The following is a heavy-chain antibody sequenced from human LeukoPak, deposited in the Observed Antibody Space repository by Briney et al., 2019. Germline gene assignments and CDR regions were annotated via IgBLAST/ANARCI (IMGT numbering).Heavy chain of an antibody. CDR3: ARGRASPSYYYDTGGPDNWFDP. CDR1: GYTFSDYF. V-gene: IGHV1-2*02. Sequence: ASVKVSYKTSGYTFSDYFMFWVRQAPGQGLEWMGWINPNSGGTNYAQKFQGKVTMTRDTSISTAYMELSSLKSDDTAVYYCARGRASPSYYYDTGGPDNWFDPWGQGTLVTVSS. D-gene: IGHD3-22*01. CDR2: INPNSGGT. J-gene: IGHJ5*02.